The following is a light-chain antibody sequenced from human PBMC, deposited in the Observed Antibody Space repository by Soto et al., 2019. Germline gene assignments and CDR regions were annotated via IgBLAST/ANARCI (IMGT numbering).Light chain of an antibody. CDR3: QQSYSTPPYT. CDR2: AAY. V-gene: IGKV1-39*01. CDR1: QSISSY. J-gene: IGKJ2*01. Sequence: DIQMPQSPSSLSASVGDRVTITCRASQSISSYLNWYQKKPGKATKLLIYAAYSVQSGVPARFSGSGSGTDFTLTISSLQPEDFATYYCQQSYSTPPYTFGQGTKLEIK.